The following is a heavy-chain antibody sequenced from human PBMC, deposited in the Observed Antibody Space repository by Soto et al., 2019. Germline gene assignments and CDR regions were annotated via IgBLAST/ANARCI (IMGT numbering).Heavy chain of an antibody. CDR3: VRGLPGGFDP. CDR2: IGFAGDT. V-gene: IGHV3-13*01. D-gene: IGHD3-10*01. CDR1: GFIVSNFD. Sequence: PGGSLRLSCGDSGFIVSNFDMHWVRQTTEKGLEWVSGIGFAGDTNYSGSVKGRFTISRENAKNSLFLQMNSLRVGDTAVYYCVRGLPGGFDPWGQGTLVTVS. J-gene: IGHJ5*02.